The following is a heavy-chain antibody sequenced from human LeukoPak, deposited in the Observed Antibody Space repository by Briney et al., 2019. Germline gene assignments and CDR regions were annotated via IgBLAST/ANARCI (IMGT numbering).Heavy chain of an antibody. V-gene: IGHV1-8*01. CDR2: MNPNSGNT. D-gene: IGHD4-23*01. J-gene: IGHJ5*02. CDR1: GYTFTTYD. CDR3: ARGPNKSDGGNSGSAWFDP. Sequence: GASVKVSCKASGYTFTTYDINWVRQATGQGLEWMGWMNPNSGNTGYAQKFQGRVTMTRNTSISTAYMELRRLRSEDTAVYYCARGPNKSDGGNSGSAWFDPWGQGTLVTVSS.